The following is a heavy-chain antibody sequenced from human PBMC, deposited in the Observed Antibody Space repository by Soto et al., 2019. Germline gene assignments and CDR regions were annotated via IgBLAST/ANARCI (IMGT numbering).Heavy chain of an antibody. CDR3: ARHPSRRYYDSSGYYYPLVYGMDV. CDR1: GFTFSNSA. D-gene: IGHD3-22*01. Sequence: ASVKVSCKTSGFTFSNSAVHWVRQAPGQGLEWMGWINPNSGGTNYAQKFQGWVTMTRDTSISTAYMELSRLRSDDTAVYYCARHPSRRYYDSSGYYYPLVYGMDVWGQ. V-gene: IGHV1-2*04. J-gene: IGHJ6*02. CDR2: INPNSGGT.